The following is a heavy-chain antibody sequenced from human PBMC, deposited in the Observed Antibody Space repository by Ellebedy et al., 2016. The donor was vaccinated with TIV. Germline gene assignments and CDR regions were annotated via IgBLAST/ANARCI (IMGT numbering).Heavy chain of an antibody. J-gene: IGHJ4*02. V-gene: IGHV3-21*03. CDR2: ISSSSSYI. CDR3: TTDEGNWSFDY. Sequence: GGSLRLXXAASGFTFSSYSMNWVRQAPGKGLEWVSSISSSSSYIYYADSVKGRFTISRDNAKNSLYLQMNSLKTEDTAVYYCTTDEGNWSFDYWGQGTLVTVSS. CDR1: GFTFSSYS. D-gene: IGHD1-1*01.